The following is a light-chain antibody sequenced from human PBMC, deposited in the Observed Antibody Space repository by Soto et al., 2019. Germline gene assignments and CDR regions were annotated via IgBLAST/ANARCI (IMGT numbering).Light chain of an antibody. Sequence: EIVLTQSPATLSLSPGERATLSCRASQSVSSLLAWYQQKPGQAPRLLIYDTSRRATGIPTRFSGTGSGTDFTLTISSLEPEDFAVYYCQQSSNWPLTFGGGTKVEIK. V-gene: IGKV3-11*01. CDR1: QSVSSL. J-gene: IGKJ4*01. CDR3: QQSSNWPLT. CDR2: DTS.